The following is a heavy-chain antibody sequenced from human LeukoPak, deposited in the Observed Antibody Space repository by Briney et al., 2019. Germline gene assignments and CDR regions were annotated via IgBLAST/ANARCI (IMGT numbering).Heavy chain of an antibody. V-gene: IGHV3-48*03. Sequence: GGSLRLSCAASGFPFSSYEMNWVRQAPGKGLEWVSYISSSGSTVYYADSVKGRFTISRDNAKNSPYLQINSLRAEDTAVYYCAREPGATAAFDIWGQGTMVTVSS. J-gene: IGHJ3*02. CDR1: GFPFSSYE. CDR2: ISSSGSTV. CDR3: AREPGATAAFDI. D-gene: IGHD1-26*01.